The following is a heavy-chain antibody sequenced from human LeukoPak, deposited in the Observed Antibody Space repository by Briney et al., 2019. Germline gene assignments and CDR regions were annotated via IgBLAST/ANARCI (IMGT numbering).Heavy chain of an antibody. J-gene: IGHJ6*02. CDR2: IYSGGST. D-gene: IGHD3-10*01. CDR3: ARGTGEGYYYGMGV. V-gene: IGHV3-53*04. Sequence: GGSLRLSCAASGFTVSSNYMSWVRQAPGKGLEWVSVIYSGGSTYYADSVKGRFTISRHNSKNTLYLQMNSLRAEDTAVYYCARGTGEGYYYGMGVWGQGTTVTVSS. CDR1: GFTVSSNY.